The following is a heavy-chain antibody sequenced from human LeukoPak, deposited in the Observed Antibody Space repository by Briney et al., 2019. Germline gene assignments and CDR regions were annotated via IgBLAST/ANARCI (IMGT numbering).Heavy chain of an antibody. J-gene: IGHJ3*01. Sequence: SETLSLTCTVSGGSISSHFWTWIRQAPGKGLEWLGYVSKSGSTNYNPSLQSRITISVDTSKNQFFLKLTSVTAADTPVYFCARDDYGVFDASDVWGQGTVVTVSS. CDR3: ARDDYGVFDASDV. V-gene: IGHV4-4*08. CDR1: GGSISSHF. D-gene: IGHD3-16*01. CDR2: VSKSGST.